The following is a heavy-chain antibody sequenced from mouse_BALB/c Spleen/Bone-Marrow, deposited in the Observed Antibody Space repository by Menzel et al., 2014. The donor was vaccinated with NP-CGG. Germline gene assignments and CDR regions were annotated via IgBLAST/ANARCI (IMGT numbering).Heavy chain of an antibody. CDR2: IYPGDDDT. V-gene: IGHV1-80*01. Sequence: QVQLQQSGAELVRPGSSVKISCEASGYAFSRSWMNWVKQRPGQGLEWIGQIYPGDDDTNYSGKFKGRATLTADKSSGTAYMQLSSLTSEDSAVYFCARSTPLAYWGQGTLVTVTA. CDR3: ARSTPLAY. J-gene: IGHJ3*01. CDR1: GYAFSRSW. D-gene: IGHD1-1*01.